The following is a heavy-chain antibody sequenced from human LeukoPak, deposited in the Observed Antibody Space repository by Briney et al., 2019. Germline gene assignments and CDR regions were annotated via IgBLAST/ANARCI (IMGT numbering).Heavy chain of an antibody. V-gene: IGHV3-23*01. CDR2: ISGSGGST. J-gene: IGHJ6*03. CDR3: ARSLLHPYYMDV. CDR1: GFTFSSYA. D-gene: IGHD3-3*01. Sequence: PGGSLRLSCAASGFTFSSYAMSWVRQAPGKGLEWVSAISGSGGSTYYADSVKGRFTISRDNAKNSLYLQMNSLRAEDTAVYYCARSLLHPYYMDVWGKGTTVTVSS.